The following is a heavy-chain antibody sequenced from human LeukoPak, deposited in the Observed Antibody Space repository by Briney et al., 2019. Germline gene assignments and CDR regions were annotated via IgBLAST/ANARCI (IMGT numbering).Heavy chain of an antibody. CDR3: ARGDNWNGVGAFDV. Sequence: GGSLRLSCEASGLTVSSTFMSWVRQAPGEGLEWVSALYSDGRTYYADSVRGRFTISRDNSKNTLYLQMNSLRAEDTAVYYCARGDNWNGVGAFDVWGQGTLVTVSS. V-gene: IGHV3-53*01. CDR1: GLTVSSTF. D-gene: IGHD1-20*01. J-gene: IGHJ3*01. CDR2: LYSDGRT.